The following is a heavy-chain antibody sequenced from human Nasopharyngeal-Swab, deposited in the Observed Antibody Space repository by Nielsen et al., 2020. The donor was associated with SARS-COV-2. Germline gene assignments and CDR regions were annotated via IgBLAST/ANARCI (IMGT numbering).Heavy chain of an antibody. CDR3: AREKGITIFGVPIGFGYYGMDV. J-gene: IGHJ6*02. Sequence: ASVKVSCKASGYTFTSYAMNWVRQAPGQGLEWMGWINTNTGNPTYAQGFTGRFVFSLDTSVSTAYLQISSLKAEDTAVYYCAREKGITIFGVPIGFGYYGMDVWGQGTTVTVSS. CDR2: INTNTGNP. D-gene: IGHD3-3*01. CDR1: GYTFTSYA. V-gene: IGHV7-4-1*02.